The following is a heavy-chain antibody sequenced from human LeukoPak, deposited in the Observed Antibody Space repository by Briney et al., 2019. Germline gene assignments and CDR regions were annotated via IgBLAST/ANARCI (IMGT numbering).Heavy chain of an antibody. CDR3: ARDRDYYGSGSVDYYSYYMDV. CDR2: INPSGGST. D-gene: IGHD3-10*01. J-gene: IGHJ6*03. CDR1: GYTFTSSY. V-gene: IGHV1-46*01. Sequence: ASVKVSCKASGYTFTSSYMHWVRQAPGQGLEWMGIINPSGGSTSYAQKFQGRVTMTRDMSTSTVYMELSSLRSEDTAVYYCARDRDYYGSGSVDYYSYYMDVWGKGTTVTVSS.